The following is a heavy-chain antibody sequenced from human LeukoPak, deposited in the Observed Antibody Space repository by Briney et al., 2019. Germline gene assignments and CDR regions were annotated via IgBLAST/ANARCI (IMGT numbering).Heavy chain of an antibody. J-gene: IGHJ6*03. Sequence: GGSLRLSCTASGFTFGDYAMSWVRQAPGKGLEWVSYISSSSSTIYYADSVKGRFTISRDNAKNSLYLQMNSLRAEDTAVYYCARVGDCSSTSCYNYYYYYMDVWGKGTTVTVSS. CDR3: ARVGDCSSTSCYNYYYYYMDV. V-gene: IGHV3-48*01. D-gene: IGHD2-2*01. CDR1: GFTFGDYA. CDR2: ISSSSSTI.